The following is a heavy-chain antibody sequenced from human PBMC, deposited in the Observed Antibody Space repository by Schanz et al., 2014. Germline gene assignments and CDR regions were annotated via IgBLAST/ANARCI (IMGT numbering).Heavy chain of an antibody. CDR3: TRGGYSYALSAFDI. J-gene: IGHJ3*02. CDR1: GGTFSTYT. Sequence: QVQLVQSGAEVKKPGSSVKVSCKASGGTFSTYTISWVRQAPGQRLEWMGWITAYNGDTNYALKLQGRVTMTTDTSTGTAYMELRSLRSDDTALYYCTRGGYSYALSAFDIWGQGTMVTVSS. V-gene: IGHV1-18*01. D-gene: IGHD5-18*01. CDR2: ITAYNGDT.